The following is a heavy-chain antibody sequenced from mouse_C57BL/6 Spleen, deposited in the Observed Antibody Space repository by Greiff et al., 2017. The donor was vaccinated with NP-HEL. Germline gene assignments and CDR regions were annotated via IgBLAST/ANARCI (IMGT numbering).Heavy chain of an antibody. CDR2: IRLKSDNYAT. CDR3: TALYYGFLWFAY. V-gene: IGHV6-3*01. J-gene: IGHJ3*01. D-gene: IGHD2-2*01. CDR1: GFTFSNYW. Sequence: EVQLVESGGGLVQPGGSMKLSCVASGFTFSNYWMNWVRQSPEKGLEWVAQIRLKSDNYATQYAESVKGRFTISRDDYKSSVYLQMNNLSAEDTGIYYCTALYYGFLWFAYWCQGTLVTVSA.